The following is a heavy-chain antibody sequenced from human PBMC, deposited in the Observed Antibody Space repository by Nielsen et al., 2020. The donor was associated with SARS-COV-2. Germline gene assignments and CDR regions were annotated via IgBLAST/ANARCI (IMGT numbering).Heavy chain of an antibody. J-gene: IGHJ4*02. V-gene: IGHV4-30-4*01. CDR3: ATKTGPFDS. CDR2: TYYRGST. CDR1: GDSIRSDAYY. D-gene: IGHD7-27*01. Sequence: SETLSLTCRVSGDSIRSDAYYWSWIRQPPGKGLEWIGYTYYRGSTYYNPSLKSRVTISVDTSKNQFSLKLNSVTAADTAVYYCATKTGPFDSWGQGTLVTVSS.